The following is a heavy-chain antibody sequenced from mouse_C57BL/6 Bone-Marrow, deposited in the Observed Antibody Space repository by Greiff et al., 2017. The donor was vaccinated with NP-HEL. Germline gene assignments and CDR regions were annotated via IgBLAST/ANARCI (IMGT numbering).Heavy chain of an antibody. V-gene: IGHV1-69*01. D-gene: IGHD2-3*01. J-gene: IGHJ1*03. Sequence: QVQLQQPGAELVMPGASVKLSCKASGYTFTSYWMHWVKQRPGQGLEWIGEIDPSDSYTNYNQKFKGKSTLTVDKSSSTAYMQLSSLTSEDSAVYYCASGRYYDGYYVWYFDVWGTGTTVTVSS. CDR1: GYTFTSYW. CDR3: ASGRYYDGYYVWYFDV. CDR2: IDPSDSYT.